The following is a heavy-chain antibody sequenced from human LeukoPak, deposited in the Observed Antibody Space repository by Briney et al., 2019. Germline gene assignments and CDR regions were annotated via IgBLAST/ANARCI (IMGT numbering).Heavy chain of an antibody. J-gene: IGHJ3*02. CDR3: ARDLKGLSRGGAFDI. Sequence: GGSLRLSCAASGFTFSSYWMNWVRQAPGKGLEWVANIKQDGSEKFYVDSVKGRFTISRDNAKNSLYLQMNSLRAEDTAVYYCARDLKGLSRGGAFDIWGQGTMVTVSS. CDR1: GFTFSSYW. V-gene: IGHV3-7*01. CDR2: IKQDGSEK. D-gene: IGHD2-15*01.